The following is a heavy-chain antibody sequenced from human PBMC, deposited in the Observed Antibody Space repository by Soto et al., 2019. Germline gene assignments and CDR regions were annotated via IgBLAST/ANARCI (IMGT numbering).Heavy chain of an antibody. CDR3: ASRVIFLFLGWLFCASDI. J-gene: IGHJ3*02. V-gene: IGHV4-34*01. D-gene: IGHD3-3*01. CDR1: GGSFSGYY. Sequence: PSETLSLTCAVYGGSFSGYYWSWIRQPPGKGLEWIGEINHSGSTNYNPSLKSRVTISVDTSKNQFSLKLSSVTAADTAVYYCASRVIFLFLGWLFCASDIWARGTTVP. CDR2: INHSGST.